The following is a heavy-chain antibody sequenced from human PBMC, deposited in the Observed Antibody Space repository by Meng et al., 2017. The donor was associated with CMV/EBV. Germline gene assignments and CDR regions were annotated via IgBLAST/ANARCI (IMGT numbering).Heavy chain of an antibody. CDR3: AHRRLRSYYYDSSGYYSLRYWFDP. D-gene: IGHD3-22*01. CDR1: GFSLSTSGVG. CDR2: IYWNDDK. V-gene: IGHV2-5*01. J-gene: IGHJ5*02. Sequence: SGPTLVKPTQTLTLTRTFSGFSLSTSGVGVGWIRQPPGKALEWLALIYWNDDKRYSPSLKSRLTITKDTSKNQVVLTMTNMDPVDTATYYCAHRRLRSYYYDSSGYYSLRYWFDPWGQGTLVTVSS.